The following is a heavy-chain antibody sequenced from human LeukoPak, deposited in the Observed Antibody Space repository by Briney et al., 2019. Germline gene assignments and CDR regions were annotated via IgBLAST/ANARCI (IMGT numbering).Heavy chain of an antibody. V-gene: IGHV1-18*04. CDR3: AATTVTTRNWFDP. J-gene: IGHJ5*02. Sequence: ASMKVSCKASGYTFIDHYIHWVRQAPGQGLESMGWISAYNGNTNYAQKLQGRVTMTTDTSTSTAYMELRSLRSDDTAVYYCAATTVTTRNWFDPWGQGTLVTVSS. CDR2: ISAYNGNT. CDR1: GYTFIDHY. D-gene: IGHD4-17*01.